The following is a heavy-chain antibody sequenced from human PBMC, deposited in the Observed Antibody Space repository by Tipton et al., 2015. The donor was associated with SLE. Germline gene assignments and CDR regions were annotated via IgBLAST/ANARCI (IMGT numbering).Heavy chain of an antibody. D-gene: IGHD5-12*01. CDR1: GISVGSSSFY. V-gene: IGHV4-39*07. Sequence: TLSLTCTVSGISVGSSSFYWGWIRQPPGKGLEWIGSIFYTGSTYYNPSLKSRVSFSIDTSKHQFSLKLNSVTAADTAVYYCARRHYSGPFDSWGQGTLVTVSS. CDR2: IFYTGST. J-gene: IGHJ4*02. CDR3: ARRHYSGPFDS.